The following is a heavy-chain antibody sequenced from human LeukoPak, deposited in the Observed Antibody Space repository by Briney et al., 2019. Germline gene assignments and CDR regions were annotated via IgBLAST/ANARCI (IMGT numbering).Heavy chain of an antibody. V-gene: IGHV4-39*07. D-gene: IGHD3-22*01. CDR3: ARGRPPHYYDSSGYPFDY. CDR2: IYYSGST. CDR1: GGSISSSSYY. J-gene: IGHJ4*02. Sequence: PSETLSLTCTVSGGSISSSSYYWGWIRQPPGKGLEWIGSIYYSGSTYYNPSLKSRVTISVDTSKNQFSLKLSSVTAADTAVYYCARGRPPHYYDSSGYPFDYWGQGTLVTVSS.